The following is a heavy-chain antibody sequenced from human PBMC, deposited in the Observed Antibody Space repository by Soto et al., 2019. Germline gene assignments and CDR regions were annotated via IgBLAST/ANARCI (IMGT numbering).Heavy chain of an antibody. D-gene: IGHD3-22*01. V-gene: IGHV3-30*18. J-gene: IGHJ4*02. CDR3: AEDDRHYSDRGLDY. CDR1: GFTFSSYG. CDR2: ISYDGSNK. Sequence: QVQLVESGGGVVQPGRSLSLSCAASGFTFSSYGMHWVRQAPGKGLERVSVISYDGSNKYYADSVKGRFTISRDNSKNARYLQRNGLRAEDTAVYYCAEDDRHYSDRGLDYWGQGTLGTVSS.